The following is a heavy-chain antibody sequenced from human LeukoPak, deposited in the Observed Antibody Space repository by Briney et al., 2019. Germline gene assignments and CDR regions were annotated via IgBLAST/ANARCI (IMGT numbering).Heavy chain of an antibody. CDR2: ISSSSSYI. Sequence: PGGSLRLSCAASGFTFSSYSMNWVRQAPGKGLEWVSSISSSSSYIYYADSVKGRFTISRDNAKNSLYLQMNSLRAEDTAVYYCARRRIDYYYGMDVWGQGTTVTVSS. CDR1: GFTFSSYS. V-gene: IGHV3-21*01. J-gene: IGHJ6*02. D-gene: IGHD2/OR15-2a*01. CDR3: ARRRIDYYYGMDV.